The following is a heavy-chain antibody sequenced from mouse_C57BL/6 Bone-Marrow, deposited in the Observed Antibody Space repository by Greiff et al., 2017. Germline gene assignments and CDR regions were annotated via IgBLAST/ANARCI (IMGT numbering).Heavy chain of an antibody. CDR1: GYTFTSYW. CDR2: IDPSDSET. CDR3: ARSLYYGYYYAMDY. Sequence: QVQLQQPGAELVRPGSSVKLSCKASGYTFTSYWMHWVKQRPIQGLEWIGNIDPSDSETHYNQKFKDKDTLTVDKSSSTAYMQLSSLTSEDSAVYYCARSLYYGYYYAMDYWGQGTSVTVSS. D-gene: IGHD1-1*02. J-gene: IGHJ4*01. V-gene: IGHV1-52*01.